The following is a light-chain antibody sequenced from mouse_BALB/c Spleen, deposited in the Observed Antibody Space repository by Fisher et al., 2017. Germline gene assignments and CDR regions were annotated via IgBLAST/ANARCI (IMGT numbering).Light chain of an antibody. CDR1: SSVSSSY. J-gene: IGKJ5*01. CDR3: QQWSSYPLT. CDR2: STS. Sequence: DIVITQSPAIMSASPGEKVTMTCRASSSVSSSYLHWYQQKSGASSKLWIYSTSNLASGVPARFSGSGSGTSYSLTIGTMEAEDVATYYCQQWSSYPLTFGAGTKLELK. V-gene: IGKV4-57-1*01.